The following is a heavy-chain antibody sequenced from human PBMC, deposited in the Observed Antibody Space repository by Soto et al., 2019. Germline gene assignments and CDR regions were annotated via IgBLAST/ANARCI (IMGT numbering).Heavy chain of an antibody. Sequence: PSETLSLTCTVSGGTINNYYWSWIRQTPGKGLEWIANIYHSGRSNYNPSLKSRVIISVDTPNSQFSLTLTSVTAADTAVYYCAKGGLHGMEDWFDPWGQGTPVTVS. J-gene: IGHJ5*02. CDR2: IYHSGRS. CDR1: GGTINNYY. V-gene: IGHV4-59*01. CDR3: AKGGLHGMEDWFDP. D-gene: IGHD3-10*01.